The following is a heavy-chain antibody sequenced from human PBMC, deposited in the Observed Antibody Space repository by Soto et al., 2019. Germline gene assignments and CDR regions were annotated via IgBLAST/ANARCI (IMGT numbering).Heavy chain of an antibody. CDR3: AQRRGYGEMRY. J-gene: IGHJ4*02. CDR1: GFSLSTSGVG. D-gene: IGHD4-17*01. Sequence: QITLKESGPTLVKPTQTLTLTCTFSGFSLSTSGVGVVWIRQPPGKALEWLALIYWDDDKRYSPSLKSRLTIAKDTSKNQVVLTMTNMDPVDTATYYCAQRRGYGEMRYWGQGTLVIVSS. CDR2: IYWDDDK. V-gene: IGHV2-5*02.